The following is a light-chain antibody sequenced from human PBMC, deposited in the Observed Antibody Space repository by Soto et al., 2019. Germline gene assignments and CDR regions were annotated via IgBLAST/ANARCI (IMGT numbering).Light chain of an antibody. CDR2: DGS. CDR1: SRDVGSYNL. V-gene: IGLV2-23*01. J-gene: IGLJ1*01. CDR3: CSYAVGSTYV. Sequence: QSVLTQPASVSGSPGQSITISCTGTSRDVGSYNLVSWYQQHPDKAPKLMIYDGSKRPSGVSNRFSGSKSGKKASLTISGLQAEDEADYYCCSYAVGSTYVFGTGTKLTVL.